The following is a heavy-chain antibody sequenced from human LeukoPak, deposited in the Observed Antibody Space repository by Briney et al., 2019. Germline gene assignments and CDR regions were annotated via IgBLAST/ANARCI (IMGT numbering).Heavy chain of an antibody. D-gene: IGHD3-16*01. V-gene: IGHV4-34*01. CDR2: ISHSGST. Sequence: SETLSLTCAVYGGSFSGYYWSWIRQPPGKGLEWIGEISHSGSTNYNPSLKSRVTISVDTSKNQFSLKLSSVTAADTAVYYCARAHYAISTAAFDIWGQGTMVTVSS. CDR3: ARAHYAISTAAFDI. J-gene: IGHJ3*02. CDR1: GGSFSGYY.